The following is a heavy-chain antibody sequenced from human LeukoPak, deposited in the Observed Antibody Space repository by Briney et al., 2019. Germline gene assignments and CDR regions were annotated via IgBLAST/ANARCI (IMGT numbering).Heavy chain of an antibody. J-gene: IGHJ4*02. V-gene: IGHV1-46*01. D-gene: IGHD6-19*01. CDR1: GYTFTSYY. CDR2: INPSGGST. Sequence: ASVKVSCKASGYTFTSYYMHWVRQAPGQGLEWMGIINPSGGSTSYAQKFQGRVTMTRDTSTSTVYMELSSLRSEDTAVYYCARGTERDGSGWYIPEKWGQGTLVTVSS. CDR3: ARGTERDGSGWYIPEK.